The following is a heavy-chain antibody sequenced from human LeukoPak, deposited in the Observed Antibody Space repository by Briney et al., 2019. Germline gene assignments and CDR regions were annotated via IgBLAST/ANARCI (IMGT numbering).Heavy chain of an antibody. V-gene: IGHV3-23*01. CDR3: ATFCSGGDCYSFAP. CDR1: GFTFNNYA. D-gene: IGHD2-15*01. J-gene: IGHJ5*02. CDR2: IIGSGGNT. Sequence: GGSLRLSCAASGFTFNNYAMTWVRQAPGKGLEWVSAIIGSGGNTDYADSVKGRFTISRDNSKDTLFLQMDSLRVEDTAVYYCATFCSGGDCYSFAPWGQGTLVTVSS.